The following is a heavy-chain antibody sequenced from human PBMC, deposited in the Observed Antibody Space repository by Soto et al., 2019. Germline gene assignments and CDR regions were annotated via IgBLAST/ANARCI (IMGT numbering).Heavy chain of an antibody. CDR1: GFTFSSYG. D-gene: IGHD3-10*01. CDR2: ISYDGSNK. Sequence: QVQLVESGGGVVQPGRSLRLSCAASGFTFSSYGMHWVRQAPGKGLEWVAVISYDGSNKYYADSVKGRFTISRDNSKNTLYLQMNSLRAEDTAVYYCAREGLWFGEFAYYYGMDVWGQGTTVTVSS. J-gene: IGHJ6*02. CDR3: AREGLWFGEFAYYYGMDV. V-gene: IGHV3-30*03.